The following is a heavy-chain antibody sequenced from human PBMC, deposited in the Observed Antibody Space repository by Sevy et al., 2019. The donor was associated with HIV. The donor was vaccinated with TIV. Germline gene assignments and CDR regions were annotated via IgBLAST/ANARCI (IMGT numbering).Heavy chain of an antibody. J-gene: IGHJ4*02. CDR1: GGSISNYY. Sequence: SETLSLTCIVSGGSISNYYWNWIRQPPGKELEWVGLIYNTGFTNDNPALKGRVTISVDTSKNQFSLRLSSLTAADTAVYFCARAGNSGTYQGYFDSWGQGTQVTVSS. D-gene: IGHD1-26*01. V-gene: IGHV4-59*01. CDR2: IYNTGFT. CDR3: ARAGNSGTYQGYFDS.